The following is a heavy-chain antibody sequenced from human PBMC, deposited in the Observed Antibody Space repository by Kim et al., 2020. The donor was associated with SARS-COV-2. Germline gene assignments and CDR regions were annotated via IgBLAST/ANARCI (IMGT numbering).Heavy chain of an antibody. CDR3: ARAPHYYGSGSYYLLDY. Sequence: SVKVSCKASGGTFSSYAISWVRQAPGQGLEWMGRIIPILGIANYAQKFQGRVTITADKSTSTAYMELSSLRSEDTAVYYCARAPHYYGSGSYYLLDYWGQGTLVTVSS. CDR1: GGTFSSYA. D-gene: IGHD3-10*01. V-gene: IGHV1-69*04. CDR2: IIPILGIA. J-gene: IGHJ4*02.